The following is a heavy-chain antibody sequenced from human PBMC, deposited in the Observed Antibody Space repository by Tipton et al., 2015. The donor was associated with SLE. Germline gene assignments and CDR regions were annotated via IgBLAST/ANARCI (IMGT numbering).Heavy chain of an antibody. J-gene: IGHJ6*02. CDR1: GGSISDSNYY. CDR3: AREGGGYYYFYGMDV. Sequence: TLSLTCSVSGGSISDSNYYWGWIRQPPGKGLECIGNIYYSGSTYYNPSLKSRVTMSVDTSKNQFSLKVNSVTAADSATYYCAREGGGYYYFYGMDVWGHGTTVIVSS. D-gene: IGHD3-16*01. CDR2: IYYSGST. V-gene: IGHV4-39*07.